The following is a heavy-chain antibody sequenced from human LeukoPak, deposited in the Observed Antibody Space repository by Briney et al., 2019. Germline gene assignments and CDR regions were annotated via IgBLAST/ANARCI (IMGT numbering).Heavy chain of an antibody. CDR2: FHTSGST. Sequence: SETLSLTCTVSGGSFTSFYWSWIRQPAGKGLEWIGRFHTSGSTYYNPSLRSRVTISVDTSQNQFSLKLGSVTAADTAVYYCARDLDGDYDSYSFDYWGQGILVTVSS. J-gene: IGHJ4*02. CDR3: ARDLDGDYDSYSFDY. CDR1: GGSFTSFY. V-gene: IGHV4-4*07. D-gene: IGHD2-21*02.